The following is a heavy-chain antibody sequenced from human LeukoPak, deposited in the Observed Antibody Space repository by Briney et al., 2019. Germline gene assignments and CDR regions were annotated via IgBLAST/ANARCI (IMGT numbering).Heavy chain of an antibody. CDR1: GFTFSSYA. Sequence: HPGGSLRLSCAASGFTFSSYAMSWVRQAPGKGLEWVSAISGSGGSTYYADSVKGRFTISRDNSKDTLYLQMNSLRAEDTAVYYCAKDPVDTAMVFVNWGQGTLVTVSS. CDR3: AKDPVDTAMVFVN. V-gene: IGHV3-23*01. D-gene: IGHD5-18*01. CDR2: ISGSGGST. J-gene: IGHJ4*02.